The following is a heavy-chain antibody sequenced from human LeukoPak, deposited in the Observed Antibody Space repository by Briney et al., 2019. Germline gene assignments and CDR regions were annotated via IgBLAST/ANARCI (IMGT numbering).Heavy chain of an antibody. CDR3: ARHGQYRRYY. V-gene: IGHV3-48*03. CDR2: ISSSGSTI. D-gene: IGHD2-2*02. Sequence: GGSLRLSCAASGFTFSSYEMNWVRQAPGKGLEWVSYISSSGSTIYYADSVKGRFTISRDSAKNSLYLQMNSLRAEDTAVYYCARHGQYRRYYWGQGTLVTVSS. J-gene: IGHJ4*02. CDR1: GFTFSSYE.